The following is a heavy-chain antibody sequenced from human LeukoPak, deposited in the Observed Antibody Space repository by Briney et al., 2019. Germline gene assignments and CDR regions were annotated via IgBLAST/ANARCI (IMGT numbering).Heavy chain of an antibody. CDR3: ARDGDGYNQYYFDY. CDR2: ITGRGRST. D-gene: IGHD5-24*01. V-gene: IGHV3-21*01. Sequence: GGSLRLSCAASGFTFSSYAMHWVRQAPGEGLEWVSAITGRGRSTYYADSVKGRFTISRDSAKNSVYLQMNSLRAEDTAIYYCARDGDGYNQYYFDYWGQGTLVTVSA. J-gene: IGHJ4*02. CDR1: GFTFSSYA.